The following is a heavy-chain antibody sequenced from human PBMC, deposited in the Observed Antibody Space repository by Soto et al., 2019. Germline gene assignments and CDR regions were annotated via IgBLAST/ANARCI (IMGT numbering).Heavy chain of an antibody. J-gene: IGHJ6*02. D-gene: IGHD2-2*01. V-gene: IGHV3-66*01. CDR3: ARDMVVNVVVPAAPGHYYGMDV. CDR2: IYSGGST. Sequence: GGSLRLSCAASGFTVSSNYMSWARQAPGKGLEWVSVIYSGGSTYYADSVKGRFTISRDNSKNTLYLQMNSLRAEDTAVYYCARDMVVNVVVPAAPGHYYGMDVWGQGTTVTVSS. CDR1: GFTVSSNY.